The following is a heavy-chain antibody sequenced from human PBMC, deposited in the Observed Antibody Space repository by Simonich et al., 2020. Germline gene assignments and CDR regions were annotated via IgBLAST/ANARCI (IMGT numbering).Heavy chain of an antibody. Sequence: QVQLQESGPGLVKPSETLSLTCTVSGGSISSYYWSWIRQPPGKGLEWIGYIYYSRSTNYNPSLKSRVTISVDTSKNQFSLKLSSVTAADTAVYYCARLPDYWGQGTLVTVSS. CDR1: GGSISSYY. CDR3: ARLPDY. CDR2: IYYSRST. V-gene: IGHV4-59*08. J-gene: IGHJ4*02.